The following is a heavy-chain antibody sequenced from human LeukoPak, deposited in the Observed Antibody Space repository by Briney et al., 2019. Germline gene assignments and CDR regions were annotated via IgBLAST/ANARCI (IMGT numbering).Heavy chain of an antibody. Sequence: GGSLRLSCAASGFTFSSHGMHWVRQAPGKGLEWVAFIRYDGTNKYYADPMKGRFTISRDNSKNTLYLQMNSLRAEDTAVYYCAKDNYYGDYEVTSIFGVDWGPGTLVTVSS. D-gene: IGHD4-17*01. J-gene: IGHJ4*02. CDR2: IRYDGTNK. V-gene: IGHV3-30*02. CDR3: AKDNYYGDYEVTSIFGVD. CDR1: GFTFSSHG.